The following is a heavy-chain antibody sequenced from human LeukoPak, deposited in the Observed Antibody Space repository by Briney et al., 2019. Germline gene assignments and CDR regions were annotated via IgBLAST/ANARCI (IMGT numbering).Heavy chain of an antibody. CDR3: ANSGYSHGFDY. V-gene: IGHV3-30-3*01. Sequence: GGSLRLSCAASGFTFSSYAMHWVRQAPGKGLEWVAVISYDGSNKYYADSVKGRFTISRDNSKNTLYLQMNSLRAEDTAVYYCANSGYSHGFDYWGQGTLVTVSS. D-gene: IGHD5-18*01. J-gene: IGHJ4*02. CDR2: ISYDGSNK. CDR1: GFTFSSYA.